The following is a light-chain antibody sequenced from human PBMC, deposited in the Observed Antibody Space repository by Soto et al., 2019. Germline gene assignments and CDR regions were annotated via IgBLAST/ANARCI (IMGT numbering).Light chain of an antibody. CDR2: GAS. Sequence: EIVLTPTPGTLSFSPGERATPSCRPRQRTMNNYLAWDQQKPGQAPRLLIYGASNRATGVPARFSGSGSGTDFTLTITRLEPEDSAVYFCQQYTGPPTTFGQGTRLE. CDR3: QQYTGPPTT. V-gene: IGKV3-20*01. J-gene: IGKJ5*01. CDR1: QRTMNNY.